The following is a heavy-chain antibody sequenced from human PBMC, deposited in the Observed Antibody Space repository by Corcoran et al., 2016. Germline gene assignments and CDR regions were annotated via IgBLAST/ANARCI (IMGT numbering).Heavy chain of an antibody. CDR3: ARGGGGSSGRFRAFGF. V-gene: IGHV3-74*03. Sequence: EVQLVESGGDLVQPGGSLRLSCAASGFAFSTYWMHWVRQVPGKGLMWVSRITGDGSDTTYADSVKGRFTISRDNAENTLYLQMDSLRAEDTAVYDCARGGGGSSGRFRAFGFWGQGTMVTVSS. J-gene: IGHJ3*01. CDR1: GFAFSTYW. CDR2: ITGDGSDT. D-gene: IGHD2-15*01.